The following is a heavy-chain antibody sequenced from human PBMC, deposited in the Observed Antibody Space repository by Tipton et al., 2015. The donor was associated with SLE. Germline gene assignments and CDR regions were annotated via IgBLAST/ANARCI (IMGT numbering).Heavy chain of an antibody. V-gene: IGHV3-23*01. CDR1: GFTFSNYA. D-gene: IGHD5-18*01. CDR2: LSSGGGTT. Sequence: GSLRLSCAASGFTFSNYAMSWVRQAPEKGLEWVSALSSGGGTTYYTDSVKGRFTISRDNSKNTLYLQMNSLRAEDTAIYYCAKEAEDTAMVDYWGQGTLVTVSS. CDR3: AKEAEDTAMVDY. J-gene: IGHJ4*02.